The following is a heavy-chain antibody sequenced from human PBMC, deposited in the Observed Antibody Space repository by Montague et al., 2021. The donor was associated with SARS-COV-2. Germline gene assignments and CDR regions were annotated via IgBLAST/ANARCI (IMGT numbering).Heavy chain of an antibody. CDR3: ARDPRYSLSWSFDY. CDR1: GDSVAIMTAG. V-gene: IGHV6-1*01. Sequence: CAISGDSVAIMTAGRNWNRHSSAIRSDRLGRSYHRSERYYDYAVSVKSRMTISPDTSKNQFSLQLSSVTPEDRAVYYCARDPRYSLSWSFDYWGQGTMVTVSS. CDR2: SYHRSERYY. J-gene: IGHJ4*02. D-gene: IGHD6-13*01.